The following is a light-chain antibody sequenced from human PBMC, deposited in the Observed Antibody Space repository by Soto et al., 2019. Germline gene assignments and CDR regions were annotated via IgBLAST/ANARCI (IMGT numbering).Light chain of an antibody. CDR1: QSRLHSDGIAY. CDR3: HYHDSSPEFA. V-gene: IGKV2-30*02. CDR2: AAF. Sequence: DFVMAQSPLSLPVTLGQPASISCRSNQSRLHSDGIAYFSWFQQRPGRSPRLLIYAAFSRATGVPDRFSASGSGTEFTLTITRLEPEDFAVYYCHYHDSSPEFAFGPGTKVDIK. J-gene: IGKJ3*01.